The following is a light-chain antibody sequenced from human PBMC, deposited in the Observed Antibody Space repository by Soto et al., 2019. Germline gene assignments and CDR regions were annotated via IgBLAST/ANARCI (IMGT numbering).Light chain of an antibody. CDR3: ATWDDSRNGVV. V-gene: IGLV1-44*01. CDR2: SHN. J-gene: IGLJ3*02. CDR1: SPNIGSNT. Sequence: QSALTQPPSASGTPGQRVTISCSGSSPNIGSNTVNWYRQLPGRAPKLLIYSHNQPPSGVPDRFSGSRSGTSASLAISGLQSEDEADYYCATWDDSRNGVVFGGGTKLTVL.